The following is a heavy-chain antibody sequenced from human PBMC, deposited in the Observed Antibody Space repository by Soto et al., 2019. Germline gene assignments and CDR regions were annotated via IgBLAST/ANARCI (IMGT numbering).Heavy chain of an antibody. D-gene: IGHD4-17*01. CDR3: ARAKDTVTTDYYYYGMDV. CDR2: MNPNSGNT. Sequence: ASVKVSCKASGYTFTSYDINWVRQATGQGLEWMGWMNPNSGNTGYAQKFQGRVTMTRNTSISTAYMELSSLRSEDTAVYYCARAKDTVTTDYYYYGMDVWGQGTTVTVSS. V-gene: IGHV1-8*01. CDR1: GYTFTSYD. J-gene: IGHJ6*02.